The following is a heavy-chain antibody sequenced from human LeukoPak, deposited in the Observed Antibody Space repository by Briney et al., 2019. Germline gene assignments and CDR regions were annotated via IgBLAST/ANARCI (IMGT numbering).Heavy chain of an antibody. CDR1: GFTFSSYW. J-gene: IGHJ4*02. Sequence: GGSLRLSCAVSGFTFSSYWMHWVRHAPGKGLVWVSRIDRDGSRINYADSVKGRFTISRDNGKNTLFLQMNSLRAEDAAVYYCVRGNDYGGPHYWGQGTLVTVSS. CDR3: VRGNDYGGPHY. CDR2: IDRDGSRI. V-gene: IGHV3-74*01. D-gene: IGHD4-23*01.